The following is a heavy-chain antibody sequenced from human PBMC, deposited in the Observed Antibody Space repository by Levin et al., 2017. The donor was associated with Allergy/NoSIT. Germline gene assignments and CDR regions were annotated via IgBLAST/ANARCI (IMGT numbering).Heavy chain of an antibody. CDR3: AREWGGLRHGTVNWFDP. J-gene: IGHJ5*02. Sequence: PSETLSLTCTVSGASIGSGGYYWSWIRQLPGKGLEWIGYIYYTGSSDYNPSLASRLTLSVDTSKNQFSLNLSSVTAADTAVYYCAREWGGLRHGTVNWFDPWGRGTLVTVSS. CDR1: GASIGSGGYY. D-gene: IGHD1-1*01. CDR2: IYYTGSS. V-gene: IGHV4-31*03.